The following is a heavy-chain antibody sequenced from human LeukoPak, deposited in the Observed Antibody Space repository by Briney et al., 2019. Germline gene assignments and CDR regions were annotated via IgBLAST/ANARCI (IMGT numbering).Heavy chain of an antibody. V-gene: IGHV3-23*01. CDR2: ISGSGGST. CDR3: AKDPIAAPYYYGMDV. D-gene: IGHD6-13*01. CDR1: GFTFSSYA. Sequence: GGSLRLSCAASGFTFSSYAMSWVRQAPGKGLEWVSAISGSGGSTYYADSVKGRFTISRDNSKNTLYLQMNSLRAEDTAVYYCAKDPIAAPYYYGMDVWGQGTTVTVSS. J-gene: IGHJ6*02.